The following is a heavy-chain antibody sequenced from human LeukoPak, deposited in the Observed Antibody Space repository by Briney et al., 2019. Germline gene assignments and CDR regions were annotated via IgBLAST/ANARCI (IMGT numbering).Heavy chain of an antibody. V-gene: IGHV3-7*03. CDR3: ARDLLLGYCSSTSCYSDAFDI. CDR1: GFTFRSYA. CDR2: IKQDGSEK. Sequence: GGSLRLSCAASGFTFRSYAMSWVRQAPGKGLEWVANIKQDGSEKYYVDSVKGRFTISRDNAKNSLYLQMNSLRAEDTAVYYCARDLLLGYCSSTSCYSDAFDIWGQGTMVTVSS. J-gene: IGHJ3*02. D-gene: IGHD2-2*01.